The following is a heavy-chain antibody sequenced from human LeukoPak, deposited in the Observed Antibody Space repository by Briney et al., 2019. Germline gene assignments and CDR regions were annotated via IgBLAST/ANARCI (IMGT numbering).Heavy chain of an antibody. Sequence: PGGSLRLSCRASGFTFSTYAMSWVRQAPGRGLEWVSDINNGGDNTHHADSVKGRFTISRDNSENTLYLQMNSLRPEDTAVYYCAKDRFSRSGSHSGYYFDSWGQGTLATVSS. CDR3: AKDRFSRSGSHSGYYFDS. J-gene: IGHJ4*02. CDR1: GFTFSTYA. V-gene: IGHV3-23*01. CDR2: INNGGDNT. D-gene: IGHD1-26*01.